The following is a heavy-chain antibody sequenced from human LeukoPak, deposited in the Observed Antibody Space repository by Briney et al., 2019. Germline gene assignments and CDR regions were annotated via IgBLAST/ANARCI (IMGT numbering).Heavy chain of an antibody. CDR3: ARVRDYVWGSYRLPLPTPFDY. J-gene: IGHJ4*02. V-gene: IGHV4-34*01. CDR1: GGSFSGYY. Sequence: NPSETLSLTCAVYGGSFSGYYWSWIRQPPGKGLEWIGEINHSGSTNYNPSLKSRVTISVDTSKNQFSLKLSSVTAADTAVYYCARVRDYVWGSYRLPLPTPFDYWGQGTLVTVSS. D-gene: IGHD3-16*02. CDR2: INHSGST.